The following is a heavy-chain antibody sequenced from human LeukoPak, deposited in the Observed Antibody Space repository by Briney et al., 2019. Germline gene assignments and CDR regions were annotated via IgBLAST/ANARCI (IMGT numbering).Heavy chain of an antibody. D-gene: IGHD3-10*01. CDR1: SGSISTFY. J-gene: IGHJ6*03. V-gene: IGHV4-4*07. CDR3: ARVRRAGINYYYMDV. CDR2: IFTSGST. Sequence: SETLSLTCTVSSGSISTFYWSWIRQPAGKGLEWIGRIFTSGSTNYNPSLKSRVTMSVDTSKNQFSLKLSSVTAADTAVYYCARVRRAGINYYYMDVWGKGTTVTISS.